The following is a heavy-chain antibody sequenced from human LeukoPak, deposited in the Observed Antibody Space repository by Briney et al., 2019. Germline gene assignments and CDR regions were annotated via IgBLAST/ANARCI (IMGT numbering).Heavy chain of an antibody. CDR1: GGPFSTYY. D-gene: IGHD3-22*01. CDR3: ARDHYYDSSGFDY. J-gene: IGHJ4*02. V-gene: IGHV4-34*01. Sequence: SETLSLTCAVYGGPFSTYYWSWIRQPPGKGLEWIGEINHSESTNYNPSLKSRVTISVDTSKNQFSLKLNSVTAADTAVYYCARDHYYDSSGFDYWGQGTLVTVSS. CDR2: INHSEST.